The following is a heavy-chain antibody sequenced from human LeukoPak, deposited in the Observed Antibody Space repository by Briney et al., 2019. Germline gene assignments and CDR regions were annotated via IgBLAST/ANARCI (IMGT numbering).Heavy chain of an antibody. Sequence: ASVKVSCKASGYTFTSYYMHWVRQAPGQGLEWMGIINPSGGSTSYAQKFQGRVTMTRDTSTSTVYMELSSLRSEDTAVYYCARDLSGLYYDSSGSFDYWGQGTLVTVSS. CDR2: INPSGGST. D-gene: IGHD3-22*01. V-gene: IGHV1-46*01. J-gene: IGHJ4*02. CDR1: GYTFTSYY. CDR3: ARDLSGLYYDSSGSFDY.